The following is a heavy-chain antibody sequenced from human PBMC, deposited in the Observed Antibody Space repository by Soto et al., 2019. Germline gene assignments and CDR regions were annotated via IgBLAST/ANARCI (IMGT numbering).Heavy chain of an antibody. CDR3: ARLGGYVSVGYYYLWVS. CDR1: DGSMNSDSSY. D-gene: IGHD3-22*01. Sequence: SETLSLTCRVSDGSMNSDSSYWGWIRQPPGKGLEWIGVINHSGSTYHNLSLKGRVTMSVDASRNQFSLKLTSMTAADTAVYYCARLGGYVSVGYYYLWVSWGQGTLVTVSS. CDR2: INHSGST. J-gene: IGHJ5*02. V-gene: IGHV4-39*01.